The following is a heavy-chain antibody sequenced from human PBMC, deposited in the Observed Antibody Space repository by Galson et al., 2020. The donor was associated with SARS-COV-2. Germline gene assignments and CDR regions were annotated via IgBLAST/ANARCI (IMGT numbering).Heavy chain of an antibody. CDR2: MNPNSGNT. Sequence: ASVKVSCKASGYTFTSYDINWVRQATGQGLEWMGWMNPNSGNTGYARNFQGRVTMTNDPSITTAYMDLSSLGSEDTAMYYCTRGRPASWDYWGQGTLVTVSS. CDR3: TRGRPASWDY. CDR1: GYTFTSYD. J-gene: IGHJ4*02. V-gene: IGHV1-8*01.